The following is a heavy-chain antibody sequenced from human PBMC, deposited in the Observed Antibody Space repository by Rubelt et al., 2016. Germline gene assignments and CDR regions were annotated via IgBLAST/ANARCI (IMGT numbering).Heavy chain of an antibody. D-gene: IGHD2-15*01. V-gene: IGHV3-23*01. CDR3: ARGVGVAATRSL. J-gene: IGHJ4*02. CDR2: ISGSGGST. Sequence: EGVSAISGSGGSTYYADSVKGRFTISRDNSKNTLYLQMNSLRAEDTAVYYCARGVGVAATRSLWGQGTLVTVSS.